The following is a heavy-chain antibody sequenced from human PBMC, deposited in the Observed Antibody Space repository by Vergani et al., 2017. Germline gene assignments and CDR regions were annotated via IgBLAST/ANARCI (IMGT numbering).Heavy chain of an antibody. CDR3: ARGLYYYYYMDV. CDR1: GGSINTGAYY. J-gene: IGHJ6*03. CDR2: VYTSGMT. Sequence: QVQLQESGPRLVRPSQTLSLTCTVSGGSINTGAYYWSWIRQPAGKGLEWIGRVYTSGMTNYNPSLKSRVTILVDRSKSQLSLKLTSVTAGDTAVYFCARGLYYYYYMDVWGKGTTVTVSS. V-gene: IGHV4-61*02.